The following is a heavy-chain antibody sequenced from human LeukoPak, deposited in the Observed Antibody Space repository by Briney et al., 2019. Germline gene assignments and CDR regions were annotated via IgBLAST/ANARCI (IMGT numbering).Heavy chain of an antibody. Sequence: ASVKVSCKASGYTFTSYDINWVRQATGQGLEWMGWMNSNSGNTGYAQKFQGRVTMTRNTSISTAYMELSSLRSEDTAVYYCAKDGDADYGMDVWGQGTTVTVSS. CDR1: GYTFTSYD. J-gene: IGHJ6*02. CDR2: MNSNSGNT. CDR3: AKDGDADYGMDV. D-gene: IGHD4-17*01. V-gene: IGHV1-8*01.